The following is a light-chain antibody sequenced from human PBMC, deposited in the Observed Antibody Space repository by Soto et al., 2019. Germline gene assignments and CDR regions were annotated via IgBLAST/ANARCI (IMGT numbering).Light chain of an antibody. CDR3: QQYNNWPLYT. Sequence: EIVMTQSPATLSVSPGERATLSCRASKSVSSNLAWHQQRPGQAPRLLIYGASTRATGIPARFSGSGSGTEFTLTISSLQSEDFVVYYCQQYNNWPLYTFGQGTKLEIK. J-gene: IGKJ2*01. CDR1: KSVSSN. CDR2: GAS. V-gene: IGKV3-15*01.